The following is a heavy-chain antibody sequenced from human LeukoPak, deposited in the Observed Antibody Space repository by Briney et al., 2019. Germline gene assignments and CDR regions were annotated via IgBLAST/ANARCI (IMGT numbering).Heavy chain of an antibody. J-gene: IGHJ5*02. D-gene: IGHD3-22*01. Sequence: GESLKISCKGSGYRFTSYWIGWVRQMPGKGLEWMGIIYPGDSDTRYSPSFQGQVTISADKSISTAYLQWSSLKASDTAMYYCARQKAGYLSIDRWFDPWGQGTLVTVSS. CDR2: IYPGDSDT. CDR3: ARQKAGYLSIDRWFDP. CDR1: GYRFTSYW. V-gene: IGHV5-51*01.